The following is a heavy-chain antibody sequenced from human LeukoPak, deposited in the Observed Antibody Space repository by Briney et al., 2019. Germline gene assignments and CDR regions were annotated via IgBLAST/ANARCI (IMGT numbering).Heavy chain of an antibody. CDR3: AREGYYGSGSPPSLYFDY. V-gene: IGHV3-30-3*01. CDR1: GFTFRNYV. Sequence: GGSLGLSCAASGFTFRNYVIHWVRQAPGKGLEWVAVTSSDLNVKLYADSVKGRFTISRDNSRSTLYLQMNSPRPEDTAIYYCAREGYYGSGSPPSLYFDYWGQGTLVTVSS. J-gene: IGHJ4*02. D-gene: IGHD3-10*01. CDR2: TSSDLNVK.